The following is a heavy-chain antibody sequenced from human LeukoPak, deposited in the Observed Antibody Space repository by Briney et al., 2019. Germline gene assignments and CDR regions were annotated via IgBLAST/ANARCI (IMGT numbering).Heavy chain of an antibody. J-gene: IGHJ4*02. CDR3: ARDHYSGSYYDDY. V-gene: IGHV1-8*01. CDR2: MNPNRGNT. CDR1: GYTFTSYD. Sequence: EASVKVSCKASGYTFTSYDINWVRQATGQGLEWMGWMNPNRGNTGYAQKFQGRVTMTRNTSISTAYMELSSLRSEDTAVYYCARDHYSGSYYDDYWGQGTLVTVSS. D-gene: IGHD1-26*01.